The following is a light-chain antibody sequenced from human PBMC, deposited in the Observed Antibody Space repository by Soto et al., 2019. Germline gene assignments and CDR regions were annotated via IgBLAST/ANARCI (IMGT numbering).Light chain of an antibody. CDR2: AAS. CDR3: QQYNDSPQT. Sequence: EILMTQSPGTLSVSPGERATLSCRASQSVSSNLAWYQRKHSQAPRLLIYAASTRATGIPARFSASGSGTEFTFTFSSLQSQDFAVYYCQQYNDSPQTFGQGTKVDIK. CDR1: QSVSSN. V-gene: IGKV3-15*01. J-gene: IGKJ1*01.